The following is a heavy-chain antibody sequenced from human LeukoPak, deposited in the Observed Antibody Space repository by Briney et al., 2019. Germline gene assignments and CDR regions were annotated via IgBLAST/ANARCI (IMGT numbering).Heavy chain of an antibody. D-gene: IGHD5-12*01. V-gene: IGHV3-23*01. CDR1: GFTFSSYG. CDR3: ASHGYSGYDPSYYFDY. Sequence: PGGSLRLSCAASGFTFSSYGMSWVRQAPGKGLEWGSAISGSGVGTYYADSVKGRFTISRDNSKNTLYLQMNSLRAEDTAVYYCASHGYSGYDPSYYFDYWGQGTLVTVSS. J-gene: IGHJ4*02. CDR2: ISGSGVGT.